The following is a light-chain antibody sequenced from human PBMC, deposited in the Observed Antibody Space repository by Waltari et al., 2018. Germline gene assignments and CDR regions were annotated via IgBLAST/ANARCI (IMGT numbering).Light chain of an antibody. Sequence: EIVLTQSPATLSLSPGGRATLSCRASQSIQRYLGWYQQKPGQAPRLVIDHAYNRATGVPARFIGSGSETDFTLTISSLEPEDAAIYCCQQRADWPLTFGGGTTVEIK. V-gene: IGKV3-11*01. CDR3: QQRADWPLT. CDR1: QSIQRY. CDR2: HAY. J-gene: IGKJ4*01.